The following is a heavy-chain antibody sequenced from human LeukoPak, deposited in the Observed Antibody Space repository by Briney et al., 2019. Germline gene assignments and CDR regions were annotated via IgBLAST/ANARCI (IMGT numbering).Heavy chain of an antibody. V-gene: IGHV3-7*01. D-gene: IGHD1-26*01. CDR2: IKEDGSEK. CDR1: GFTFSSYW. J-gene: IGHJ4*02. Sequence: GGSLRLSCAASGFTFSSYWMTWVRQAPGKGLEWVANIKEDGSEKYYVDSVKGRFTISRDNAKNSLHLQMNSLRAEDTAVYYCASGSYCDCWGQGTLVTVSS. CDR3: ASGSYCDC.